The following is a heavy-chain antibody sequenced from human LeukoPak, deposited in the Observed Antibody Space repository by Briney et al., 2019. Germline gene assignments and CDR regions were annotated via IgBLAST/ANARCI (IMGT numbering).Heavy chain of an antibody. CDR3: ARDLDYSNYADY. CDR2: INPNSGGK. D-gene: IGHD4-11*01. Sequence: ASVKVSCKASGYTFTGYYMHWVRQAPGQGLGWMGWINPNSGGKNYAQKFQGRVTMTRDTSISTAYMELSRLRSDATAVYYCARDLDYSNYADYWGQGTLVTVPS. J-gene: IGHJ4*02. CDR1: GYTFTGYY. V-gene: IGHV1-2*02.